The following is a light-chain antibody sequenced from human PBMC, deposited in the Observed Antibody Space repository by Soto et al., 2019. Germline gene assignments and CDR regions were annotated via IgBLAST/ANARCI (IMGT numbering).Light chain of an antibody. CDR2: DAS. CDR3: QQYNSYYSWT. Sequence: DIQITQSPSFLSASVGERVNITFRVSQSISSWLAWYQQKPGKAPKLLIYDASSLESGVPSRFSVSGSGTEFTLTISSLQPEDFATYYWQQYNSYYSWTLGQGTKVDI. J-gene: IGKJ1*01. V-gene: IGKV1-5*01. CDR1: QSISSW.